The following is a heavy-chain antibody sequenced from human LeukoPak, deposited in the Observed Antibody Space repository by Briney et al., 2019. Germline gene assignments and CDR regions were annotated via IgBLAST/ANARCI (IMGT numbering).Heavy chain of an antibody. CDR3: ARGGYSYGRESSYYYYYYMDV. V-gene: IGHV4-61*02. CDR1: GGSISSGSYY. D-gene: IGHD5-18*01. J-gene: IGHJ6*03. CDR2: IYTSGST. Sequence: PSETLSLTCTVSGGSISSGSYYWSWIRQPAGKGLEWIGRIYTSGSTNYNPSLKSRVTISVDTSKNQFSLKLSSVTAADTAVYYCARGGYSYGRESSYYYYYYMDVWGKGTTVTISS.